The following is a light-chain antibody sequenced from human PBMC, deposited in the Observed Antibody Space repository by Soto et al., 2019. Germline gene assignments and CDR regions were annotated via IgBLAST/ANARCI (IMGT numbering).Light chain of an antibody. J-gene: IGLJ2*01. CDR1: SNDIGSFNY. Sequence: QSALTQPRSVSGSPGQSVTISCTGTSNDIGSFNYVSWYQQHPGKAPKLIIYDVSVRRSGVPDRFSGSKSGNTASLTISGLQGEDGCDYFCCSYAGSDPGRFGGGSKLTV. V-gene: IGLV2-11*01. CDR3: CSYAGSDPGR. CDR2: DVS.